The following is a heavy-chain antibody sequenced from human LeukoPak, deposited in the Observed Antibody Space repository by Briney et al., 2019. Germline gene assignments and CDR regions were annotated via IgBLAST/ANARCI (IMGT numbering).Heavy chain of an antibody. CDR3: AKDAQRGFDYRNSLDY. Sequence: GGCLRLSCAASGFTFSHYGMHWVRQAPGRGLEWVAVIWNDGSNKYYADSVKGRFTISRDNSKNTLYLQMNSLRAEDTAVYYCAKDAQRGFDYRNSLDYWGQGTLVTVSS. D-gene: IGHD4-11*01. J-gene: IGHJ4*02. V-gene: IGHV3-33*06. CDR2: IWNDGSNK. CDR1: GFTFSHYG.